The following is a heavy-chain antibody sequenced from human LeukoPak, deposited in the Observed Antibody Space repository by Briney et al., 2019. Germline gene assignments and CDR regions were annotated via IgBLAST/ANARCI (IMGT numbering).Heavy chain of an antibody. J-gene: IGHJ6*02. CDR3: ARVPITSITMVRGVNYYYYGMDV. D-gene: IGHD3-10*01. V-gene: IGHV1-24*01. Sequence: ASVKVSCKVSGYTLTELSMHWVRQAPGKGLEWMGGFDPEDGETIYAQKFQGRVTMTEDTSTDTAYMELSSLRSEDTAVYYCARVPITSITMVRGVNYYYYGMDVWGQGTTVTVSS. CDR1: GYTLTELS. CDR2: FDPEDGET.